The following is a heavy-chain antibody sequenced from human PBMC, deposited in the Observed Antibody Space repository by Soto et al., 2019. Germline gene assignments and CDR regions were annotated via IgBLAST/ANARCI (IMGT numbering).Heavy chain of an antibody. CDR2: INHSGST. J-gene: IGHJ6*02. CDR3: ARADDFQDYYYYGMDV. CDR1: GGSFRGYY. V-gene: IGHV4-34*01. Sequence: SETLSLTCAVYGGSFRGYYWSWIRQPPGKGLEWIGEINHSGSTNYNPSLKSRVTISVDTSKNQFSLKLSSVTAADTAVYYCARADDFQDYYYYGMDVWGQGTTVTVSS. D-gene: IGHD3-16*01.